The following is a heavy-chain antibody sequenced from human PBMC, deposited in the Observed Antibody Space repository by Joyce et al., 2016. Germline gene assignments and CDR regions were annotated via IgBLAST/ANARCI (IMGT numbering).Heavy chain of an antibody. Sequence: QVQLQESGPVLVKPSGTLSLTCAVSGGSISSAHWWSWVRQPPGKGLEWIGEIYFGGRTTYNPPLRSRVTVSVDRSKNQLSLKMNSVTAADTAVYYCARNGAYSQDSWGQGTLVTVSS. CDR3: ARNGAYSQDS. J-gene: IGHJ5*01. CDR2: IYFGGRT. V-gene: IGHV4-4*02. CDR1: GGSISSAHW. D-gene: IGHD5-12*01.